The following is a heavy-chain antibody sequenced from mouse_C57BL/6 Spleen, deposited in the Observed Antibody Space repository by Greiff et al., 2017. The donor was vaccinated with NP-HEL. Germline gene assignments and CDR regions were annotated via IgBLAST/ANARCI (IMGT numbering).Heavy chain of an antibody. CDR2: IYPGDGDT. CDR1: GYAFSSSW. D-gene: IGHD2-5*01. CDR3: ARFYSNYDPYYAMDY. J-gene: IGHJ4*01. Sequence: QVQLKESGPELVKPGASVKISCKASGYAFSSSWMNWVKQRPGKGLEWIGRIYPGDGDTNYNGKFKGKATLTADKSSSTAYMQLSSLTSEDSAVYFCARFYSNYDPYYAMDYWGQGTSVTVSS. V-gene: IGHV1-82*01.